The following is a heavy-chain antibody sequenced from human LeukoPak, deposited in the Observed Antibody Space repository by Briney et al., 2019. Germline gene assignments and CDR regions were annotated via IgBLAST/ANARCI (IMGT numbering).Heavy chain of an antibody. J-gene: IGHJ4*02. Sequence: SETLSLTCTVSGGSISSYYWSWIRQPPGKGLEWIGYIYYSGSTNCNPSLKSRVTISVDTSKNQFSLKLSSVTAADTAVYYCARLIGGSWRFDYWGQETLVTVSS. CDR2: IYYSGST. CDR1: GGSISSYY. D-gene: IGHD2-15*01. CDR3: ARLIGGSWRFDY. V-gene: IGHV4-59*08.